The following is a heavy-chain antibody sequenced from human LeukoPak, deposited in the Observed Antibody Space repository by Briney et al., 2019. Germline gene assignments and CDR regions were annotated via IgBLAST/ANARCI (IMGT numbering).Heavy chain of an antibody. Sequence: PSETLSLTCAVYGGSFSGYYWSWIRQPPGKGLEWIGEINHSGSTNYNPSLKSRVTMTSDTSTSTVYMELSSLRSEDTAMYFCARDGGSFSYNMDVWGQGTTVTVSS. CDR1: GGSFSGYY. J-gene: IGHJ6*02. V-gene: IGHV4-34*10. CDR3: ARDGGSFSYNMDV. D-gene: IGHD1-26*01. CDR2: INHSGST.